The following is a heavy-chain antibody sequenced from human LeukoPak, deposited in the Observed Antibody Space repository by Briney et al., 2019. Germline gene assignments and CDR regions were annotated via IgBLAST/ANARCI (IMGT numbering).Heavy chain of an antibody. D-gene: IGHD3-22*01. CDR2: ISTNKGNR. CDR1: VYTFTNYG. CDR3: ARDLGRYDSNQGPLDAFDI. V-gene: IGHV1-18*01. Sequence: SVRVSCTASVYTFTNYGTNWVRQTPRQGLECMGWISTNKGNRNKAQTPQGRVTMTTDTSTSTVYMELRSLRSGHTAVYYCARDLGRYDSNQGPLDAFDIWGQKTMVTVSS. J-gene: IGHJ3*02.